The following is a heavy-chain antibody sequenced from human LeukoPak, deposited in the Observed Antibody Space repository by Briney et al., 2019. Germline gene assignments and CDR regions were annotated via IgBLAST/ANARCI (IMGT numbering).Heavy chain of an antibody. CDR2: IQSKTDGGTT. CDR3: TTVLLHYDILTGYLATRRFDY. J-gene: IGHJ4*02. CDR1: GFTFTNAW. V-gene: IGHV3-15*01. D-gene: IGHD3-9*01. Sequence: GGSIRLSCAAAGFTFTNAWMSWVSQAPGRGLEWVGRIQSKTDGGTTEYAAPVKGRFTIAKDYSKNTLYLQMNSLKTEYTAVYYCTTVLLHYDILTGYLATRRFDYWGQGTLVTVSS.